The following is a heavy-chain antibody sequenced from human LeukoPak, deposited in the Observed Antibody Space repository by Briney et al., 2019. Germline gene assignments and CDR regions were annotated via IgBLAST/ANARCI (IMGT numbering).Heavy chain of an antibody. CDR1: GGSISSYY. CDR2: IYYSGST. Sequence: PSETLSLTCTVSGGSISSYYWSWIRQPPGKGLEWIGYIYYSGSTNYNPSLKSRVTISVDTSKNQFSLKLSSVTAADTAVYYCARTTAAPLSMVRGPFRPYYYYYYMDVWGKGTTVTVSS. J-gene: IGHJ6*03. V-gene: IGHV4-59*01. D-gene: IGHD3-10*01. CDR3: ARTTAAPLSMVRGPFRPYYYYYYMDV.